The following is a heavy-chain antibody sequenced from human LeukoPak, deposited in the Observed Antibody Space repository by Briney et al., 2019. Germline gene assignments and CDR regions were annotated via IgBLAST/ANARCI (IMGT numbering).Heavy chain of an antibody. J-gene: IGHJ3*02. CDR2: ISYDGSNK. Sequence: HPGRSLRLSCAASGFTFSSYGMHWVRQAPGKGLEWVAVISYDGSNKYYADSVKGRFTISRDNSKNTLYLQMNSLRAEDTAVYYCAKDQGSLGYDYEAFDIWGQGTMVTVSS. V-gene: IGHV3-30*18. D-gene: IGHD4-17*01. CDR1: GFTFSSYG. CDR3: AKDQGSLGYDYEAFDI.